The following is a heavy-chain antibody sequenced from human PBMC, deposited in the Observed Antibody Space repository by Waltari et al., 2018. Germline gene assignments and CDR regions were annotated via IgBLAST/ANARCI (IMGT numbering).Heavy chain of an antibody. J-gene: IGHJ5*02. V-gene: IGHV3-7*02. CDR2: IKQDGSEK. CDR3: ARQWRNWIDP. Sequence: EVQLVESGGGLVQPGGSLRLSCAASGFTFSIYWMSWVRQAPGKGLEWVANIKQDGSEKYYVESVKGRFTISRDNAKNSLYLQMNSLRVEDTAVYYCARQWRNWIDPWGQGTLVTVSS. CDR1: GFTFSIYW. D-gene: IGHD6-19*01.